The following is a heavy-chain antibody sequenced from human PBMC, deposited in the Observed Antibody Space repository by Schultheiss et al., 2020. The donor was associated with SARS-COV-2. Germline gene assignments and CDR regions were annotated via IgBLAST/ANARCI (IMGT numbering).Heavy chain of an antibody. CDR1: GFTFSSYG. J-gene: IGHJ4*02. D-gene: IGHD5-18*01. CDR2: IWYDGSNK. V-gene: IGHV3-33*01. CDR3: ARDSGSGYSPRGIDY. Sequence: GESLKISCAASGFTFSSYGMHWVRQAPGKGLEWVAVIWYDGSNKYYADSVKGRFTISRDNSKNTLYLQMNSLRAEDTAVYYCARDSGSGYSPRGIDYWGQGTLVTVSS.